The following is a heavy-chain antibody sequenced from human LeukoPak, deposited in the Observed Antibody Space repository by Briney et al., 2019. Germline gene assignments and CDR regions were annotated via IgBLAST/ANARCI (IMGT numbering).Heavy chain of an antibody. CDR1: GGSISSSSYY. D-gene: IGHD6-6*01. Sequence: SETLSLTCTVSGGSISSSSYYWGWIRQPPGKGLEWIGSIYYSRSTYYNPSLKSRVTISVDTSKNQFSLKLSSVTAADTAVYYCARRKPSIAARDYFDYWGQGTLVTVSS. CDR2: IYYSRST. V-gene: IGHV4-39*07. J-gene: IGHJ4*01. CDR3: ARRKPSIAARDYFDY.